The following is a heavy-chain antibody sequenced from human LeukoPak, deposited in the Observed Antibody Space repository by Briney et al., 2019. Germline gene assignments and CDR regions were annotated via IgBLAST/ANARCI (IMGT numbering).Heavy chain of an antibody. Sequence: SETLSLTCAVSGGSISSSNWWSWVRQPPGKGLEWIGEIYHSGSTNYNPSLKSRVTISVDTSKNQFSLKLSSVTAADTAVYYCARGEFDGGVYFDYWGQGTLVTVSS. D-gene: IGHD3-16*01. CDR1: GGSISSSNW. V-gene: IGHV4-4*02. J-gene: IGHJ4*02. CDR2: IYHSGST. CDR3: ARGEFDGGVYFDY.